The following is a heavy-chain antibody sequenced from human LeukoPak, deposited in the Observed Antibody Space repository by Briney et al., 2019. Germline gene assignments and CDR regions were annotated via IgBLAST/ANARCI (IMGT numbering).Heavy chain of an antibody. CDR2: IYYSGST. D-gene: IGHD3-22*01. J-gene: IGHJ4*02. V-gene: IGHV4-61*01. CDR1: GGSVSSGSYY. CDR3: ARSRGYYYDSSGYQHDY. Sequence: PSETLSLTCTVSGGSVSSGSYYWSWIRQPPGKGLEWIGYIYYSGSTNYNPSLKSRVTISVDTSKNQFSLKLSSVTAADTAVYYCARSRGYYYDSSGYQHDYWGQGTLVTVSS.